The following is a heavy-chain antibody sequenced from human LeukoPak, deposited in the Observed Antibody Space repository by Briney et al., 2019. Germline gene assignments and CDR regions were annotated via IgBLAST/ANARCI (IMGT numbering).Heavy chain of an antibody. CDR2: INPNSGGT. D-gene: IGHD1-26*01. Sequence: GASVKVSCKASGYTFTGYYMHWVRQAPGQGLEWMGRINPNSGGTNYAQKFQGRVTMTRDTSISTAYMELSSLRSEDTAVYYCASSPKGQEWAYFDYWGQGTLVTVSS. J-gene: IGHJ4*02. CDR3: ASSPKGQEWAYFDY. CDR1: GYTFTGYY. V-gene: IGHV1-2*06.